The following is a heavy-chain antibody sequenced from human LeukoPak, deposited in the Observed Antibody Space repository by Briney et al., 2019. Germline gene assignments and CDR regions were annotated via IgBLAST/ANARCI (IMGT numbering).Heavy chain of an antibody. CDR3: AKLSSYSSGWG. J-gene: IGHJ4*02. CDR2: ISGSGGST. V-gene: IGHV3-23*01. CDR1: GFTFSTYA. Sequence: GGSLRLSCAASGFTFSTYAMTWVRQAPGKGLEWVSTISGSGGSTYYADSVKGRFTISRDNSKNTVYLQMNSLRAEDTAVYYCAKLSSYSSGWGWGQGTLVTVSS. D-gene: IGHD6-19*01.